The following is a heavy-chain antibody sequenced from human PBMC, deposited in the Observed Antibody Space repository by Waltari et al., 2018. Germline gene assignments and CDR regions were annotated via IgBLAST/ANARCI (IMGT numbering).Heavy chain of an antibody. J-gene: IGHJ6*02. CDR2: IYTSGST. D-gene: IGHD3-9*01. V-gene: IGHV4-61*02. CDR1: GGSIRSGRYH. CDR3: ARAGGIVRYFDWFESGYGMDV. Sequence: QVQLQESGPGLVKPSQTLSLTCTASGGSIRSGRYHWCWIRPPAGTGRGWIGRIYTSGSTNYNPSLKSRVTISVDTSKNQFALKLSSVTAADTAVYYCARAGGIVRYFDWFESGYGMDVWGQGTTVTVSS.